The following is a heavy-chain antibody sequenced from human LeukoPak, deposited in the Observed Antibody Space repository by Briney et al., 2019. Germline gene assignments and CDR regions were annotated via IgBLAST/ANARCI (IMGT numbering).Heavy chain of an antibody. CDR2: IYYSGST. D-gene: IGHD2-15*01. V-gene: IGHV4-59*08. Sequence: SETLSLTCTVSGGSISSYYWSWIRQPPGKGLEWIGYIYYSGSTNYNPSLKSRVTISVDTSKNQFSLKLSSVTAADTAVYYCARHRNGLRAFDIWGQGTMVTVSS. CDR3: ARHRNGLRAFDI. J-gene: IGHJ3*02. CDR1: GGSISSYY.